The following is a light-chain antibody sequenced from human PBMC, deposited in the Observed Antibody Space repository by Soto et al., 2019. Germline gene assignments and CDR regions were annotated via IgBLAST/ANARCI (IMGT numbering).Light chain of an antibody. Sequence: EIVLTQSPGTLSLSPGERATLSCRASQRVGDSHLAWYQLRPGQAPRLLIYGASTRATGIPDRFSGSGSGTDFSLTIRGLKPEDFAVYYCQQYRMSPNTFGQGTRLEIK. J-gene: IGKJ5*01. CDR2: GAS. CDR3: QQYRMSPNT. V-gene: IGKV3-20*01. CDR1: QRVGDSH.